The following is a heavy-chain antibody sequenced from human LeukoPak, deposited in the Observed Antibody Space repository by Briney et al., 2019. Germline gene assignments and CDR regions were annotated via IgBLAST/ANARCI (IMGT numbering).Heavy chain of an antibody. D-gene: IGHD3-9*01. CDR3: ARHYDLLTGYSRRCYAMDV. V-gene: IGHV5-51*01. Sequence: PGESLKISCQGSGYSFNTYWIGWVRQMPGKGLEWMGIIYPGDSDTRYSPSFQGQVTISADKSITTAFLQWRSLKASDTAMYYCARHYDLLTGYSRRCYAMDVWGQGTTVTVSS. CDR2: IYPGDSDT. J-gene: IGHJ6*02. CDR1: GYSFNTYW.